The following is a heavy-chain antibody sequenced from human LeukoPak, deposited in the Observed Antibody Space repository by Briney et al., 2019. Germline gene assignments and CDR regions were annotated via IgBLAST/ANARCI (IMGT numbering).Heavy chain of an antibody. J-gene: IGHJ4*02. CDR3: ARDESSWHIAPIDY. V-gene: IGHV3-30-3*01. CDR1: GFTFSSYA. D-gene: IGHD2-21*01. Sequence: GGSLRLSCAASGFTFSSYAMHWVRQAPGKGLEWVAVISYDGSNKYYADSVKGRFTISRDNSKNTLYLQMNSLRAEDTAVYYCARDESSWHIAPIDYWGQGTLVTVSS. CDR2: ISYDGSNK.